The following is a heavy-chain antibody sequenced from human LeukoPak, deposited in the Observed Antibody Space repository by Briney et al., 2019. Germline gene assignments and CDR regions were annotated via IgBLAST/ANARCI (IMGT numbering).Heavy chain of an antibody. CDR3: ARAYDILTGYYNAFDI. CDR2: INPNSGGT. V-gene: IGHV1-2*04. Sequence: ASVKVSCKASGYTFTGYYMHWVRQAPGQGLEWMGWINPNSGGTNYAQKFQGWVTMTRDTSISTAYMKLSRLRSDDTAVYYCARAYDILTGYYNAFDIWGQGTMVTVSS. J-gene: IGHJ3*02. D-gene: IGHD3-9*01. CDR1: GYTFTGYY.